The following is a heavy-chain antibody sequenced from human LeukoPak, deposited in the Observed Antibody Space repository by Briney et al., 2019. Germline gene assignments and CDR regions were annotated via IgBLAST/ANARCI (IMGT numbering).Heavy chain of an antibody. Sequence: ASVKVSRKASGYTFTNYGITWVRQAPGKGLEWMGWISAYNGNTNYAQKLQGRVTMTTDTSTSTAYMELKSLTSDDTAVYYCARDKNYYASGSYYVVDYWGQGTLVTVSS. CDR2: ISAYNGNT. D-gene: IGHD3-10*01. CDR1: GYTFTNYG. J-gene: IGHJ4*02. V-gene: IGHV1-18*01. CDR3: ARDKNYYASGSYYVVDY.